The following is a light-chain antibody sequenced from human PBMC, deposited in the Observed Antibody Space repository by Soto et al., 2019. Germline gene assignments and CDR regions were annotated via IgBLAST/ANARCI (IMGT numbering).Light chain of an antibody. CDR2: AAS. CDR3: QQRSNWPPAVT. J-gene: IGKJ4*01. CDR1: QSVGSY. V-gene: IGKV3-11*01. Sequence: EIVLTQSPATLSLSPGERATLSCRASQSVGSYLAWYQQRPGQAPRLPIFAASTRATGIAARFSGSGSGTEFTLTISSLEPEDFAVYYCQQRSNWPPAVTFGGGTKVEI.